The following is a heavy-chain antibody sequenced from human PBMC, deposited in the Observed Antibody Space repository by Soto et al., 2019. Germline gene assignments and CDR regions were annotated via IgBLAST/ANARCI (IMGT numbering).Heavy chain of an antibody. Sequence: GGSLRLSCAASGFTFSSYGMHWVRQAPGKGLEWVAVIPYDGSNKYYADSVKGQFTISRDNSKNTLYLQMNSLRAEDTAVYYCAEVRKGDYYDSSDSYYFDYWGQGTLVTVSS. CDR1: GFTFSSYG. CDR3: AEVRKGDYYDSSDSYYFDY. V-gene: IGHV3-30*18. CDR2: IPYDGSNK. D-gene: IGHD3-22*01. J-gene: IGHJ4*02.